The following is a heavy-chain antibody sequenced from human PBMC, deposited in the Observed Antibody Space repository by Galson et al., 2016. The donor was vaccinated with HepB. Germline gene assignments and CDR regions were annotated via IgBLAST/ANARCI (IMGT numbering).Heavy chain of an antibody. CDR3: AKDLADYYDSTGYYTGLDY. V-gene: IGHV3-23*01. D-gene: IGHD3-22*01. Sequence: SLRLSCAASGYTFSSYAMSWVRQAPGKGLEWVSGIGGSGGSAYYADTGQGRFTISRDNSKNTLYLQMNSLRAEDTAVYYCAKDLADYYDSTGYYTGLDYWGQGTLVTVSS. CDR1: GYTFSSYA. CDR2: IGGSGGSA. J-gene: IGHJ4*02.